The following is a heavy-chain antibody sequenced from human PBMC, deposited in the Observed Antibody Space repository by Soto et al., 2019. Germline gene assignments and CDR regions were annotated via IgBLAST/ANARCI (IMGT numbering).Heavy chain of an antibody. J-gene: IGHJ4*02. V-gene: IGHV1-8*01. Sequence: ASVKVSFKASGYSFTSLDINWVRQTAGQGLEWMGWMEPSSGKTGYAQKFHDRVTMTSDTSINTAYMELTTLTSDDTAFYYCARGVTAGVDYWGQGTLVTVSS. CDR3: ARGVTAGVDY. CDR1: GYSFTSLD. D-gene: IGHD1-26*01. CDR2: MEPSSGKT.